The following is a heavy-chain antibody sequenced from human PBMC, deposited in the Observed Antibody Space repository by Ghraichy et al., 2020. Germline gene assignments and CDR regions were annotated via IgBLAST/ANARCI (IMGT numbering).Heavy chain of an antibody. CDR2: INHSGST. V-gene: IGHV4-34*01. J-gene: IGHJ4*02. CDR1: GGSFSGYY. D-gene: IGHD3-9*01. CDR3: ARVYVAVLRYFDWRNRGYYFDY. Sequence: SETLSLTCAVYGGSFSGYYWSWIRQPPGKGLEWIGEINHSGSTNYNPSLKSRVTISVDTSKNQFSLKLSSVTAADTAVYYCARVYVAVLRYFDWRNRGYYFDYWGQGTLVTVSS.